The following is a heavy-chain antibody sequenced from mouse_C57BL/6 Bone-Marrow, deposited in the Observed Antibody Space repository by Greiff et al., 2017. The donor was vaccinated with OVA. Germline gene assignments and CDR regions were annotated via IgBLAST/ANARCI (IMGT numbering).Heavy chain of an antibody. J-gene: IGHJ1*03. Sequence: DVMLVESGEGLVKPGGSLKLSCAASGFTFSSYAMSWVRQTPEKRLEWVAYISSGGDYIYYADTVKGRFTISRDNARNTLYLQMSSLKSEDTAMYYCTRDRNYGSSYRYFDVWGTGTTVTVSS. CDR2: ISSGGDYI. D-gene: IGHD1-1*01. V-gene: IGHV5-9-1*02. CDR1: GFTFSSYA. CDR3: TRDRNYGSSYRYFDV.